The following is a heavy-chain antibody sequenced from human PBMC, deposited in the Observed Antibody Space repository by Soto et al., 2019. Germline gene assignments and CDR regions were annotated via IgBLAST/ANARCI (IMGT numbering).Heavy chain of an antibody. V-gene: IGHV1-58*02. D-gene: IGHD1-26*01. J-gene: IGHJ5*02. CDR3: AADTSGALGGSYYNWFDP. Sequence: ASVKVSCKASGFTFTSSAMQWVRQARGQRLEWIGWIVVGSGNTNYAQKFQERVTITRDMSTSTAYMELSSLRSEDTAVYYCAADTSGALGGSYYNWFDPWGQGTLVTVSS. CDR2: IVVGSGNT. CDR1: GFTFTSSA.